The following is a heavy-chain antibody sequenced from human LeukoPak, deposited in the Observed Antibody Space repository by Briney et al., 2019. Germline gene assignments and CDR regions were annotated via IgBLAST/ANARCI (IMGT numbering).Heavy chain of an antibody. Sequence: GGSLRLSCAASGFIFDDYSMSWVRQAPGKGLEWVSGINWNGGSTGYADSVKGRFTISRDNAKNSLYLQMNSLRAEDTALYYCARAHYSGSFGYWGQGTLVTVPS. J-gene: IGHJ4*02. CDR3: ARAHYSGSFGY. D-gene: IGHD1-26*01. CDR2: INWNGGST. CDR1: GFIFDDYS. V-gene: IGHV3-20*04.